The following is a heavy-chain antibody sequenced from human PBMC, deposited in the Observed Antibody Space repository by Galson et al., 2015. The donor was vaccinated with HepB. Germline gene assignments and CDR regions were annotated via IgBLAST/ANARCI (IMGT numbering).Heavy chain of an antibody. Sequence: SLRLSCAASGFTFSSYGMHWVRQAPGKGLEWVAVIWYDGSNKYYADSVKGRFTISRDNSKNTLYLQMNSLRAEDTAVYYCARAGSAYYMDVWGKGTTVTVSS. J-gene: IGHJ6*03. CDR1: GFTFSSYG. CDR2: IWYDGSNK. V-gene: IGHV3-33*01. D-gene: IGHD3-10*01. CDR3: ARAGSAYYMDV.